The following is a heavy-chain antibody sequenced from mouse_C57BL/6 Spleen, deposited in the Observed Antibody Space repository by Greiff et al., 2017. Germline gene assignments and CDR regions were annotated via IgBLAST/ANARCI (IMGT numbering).Heavy chain of an antibody. CDR3: ARWSITTVVEYFDV. V-gene: IGHV1-82*01. CDR2: IYPGDGDT. Sequence: VQRVESGPELVKPGASVKISCKASGYAFSSSWMNWVKQRPGKGLEWIGRIYPGDGDTNYNGKFKGKATLTADKSSSTAYMQLSSLTSEDSAVYFCARWSITTVVEYFDVWGTGTTVTVSS. CDR1: GYAFSSSW. J-gene: IGHJ1*03. D-gene: IGHD1-1*01.